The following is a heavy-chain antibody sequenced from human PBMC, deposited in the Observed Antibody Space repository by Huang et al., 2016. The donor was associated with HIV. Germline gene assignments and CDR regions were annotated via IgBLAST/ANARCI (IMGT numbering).Heavy chain of an antibody. CDR2: ISYDGKTK. CDR3: AKGGSAAAVLDF. Sequence: QVQLVESGGGVVQPGRSLRLSCAASGFHFSSYGMHWVRQAPGKGLEWGAVISYDGKTKYYADSVKGRFSISRDNSKTTVYLQLNSLRVEDTAVYYCAKGGSAAAVLDFWGQGTLVTVSS. CDR1: GFHFSSYG. V-gene: IGHV3-30*18. J-gene: IGHJ4*02. D-gene: IGHD6-13*01.